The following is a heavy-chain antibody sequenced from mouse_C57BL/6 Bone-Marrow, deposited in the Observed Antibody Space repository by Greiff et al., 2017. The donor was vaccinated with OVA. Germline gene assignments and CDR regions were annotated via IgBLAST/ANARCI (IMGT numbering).Heavy chain of an antibody. V-gene: IGHV1-9*01. J-gene: IGHJ2*01. CDR3: ARRGLDSSGYSFDY. CDR2: NLHGRGST. D-gene: IGHD3-2*02. CDR1: GYTFTGDW. Sequence: VQLQQSGAELMKPWASVKLSCKATGYTFTGDWIEWVKQRPGPGLEWIGANLHGRGSTNYNEKFKGKATFTADSSSNTAYRQLSSLTTEDSAIYYWARRGLDSSGYSFDYWGQGTTLTVSS.